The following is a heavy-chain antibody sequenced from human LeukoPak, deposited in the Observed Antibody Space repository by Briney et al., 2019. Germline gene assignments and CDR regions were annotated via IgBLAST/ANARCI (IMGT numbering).Heavy chain of an antibody. D-gene: IGHD3-10*01. CDR3: ARRRITMVRGLIPGFDY. V-gene: IGHV4-59*01. CDR1: GGFISGYY. CDR2: ISDSGSP. Sequence: SETLSLTCTVSGGFISGYYWSWLRQPPGKGLEWIGYISDSGSPDYNPSLKSRVAISVDTSKNQVSLKVSSVTAADTAVYYCARRRITMVRGLIPGFDYWGQGTLVTVSS. J-gene: IGHJ4*02.